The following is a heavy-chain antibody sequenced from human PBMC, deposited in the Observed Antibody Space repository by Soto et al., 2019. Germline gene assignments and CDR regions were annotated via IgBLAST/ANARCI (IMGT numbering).Heavy chain of an antibody. CDR3: AKAGYDILTGYYTPFDY. J-gene: IGHJ4*02. CDR2: ISWNSGSI. Sequence: GGSLRLSCAASGFTFDDYAMHWVRQAPGKGLEWVSGISWNSGSIGYADSVKGRFTISRDNAKNSLYLQMNSLRAEDTALYYCAKAGYDILTGYYTPFDYWGQGTLVTVSS. V-gene: IGHV3-9*01. D-gene: IGHD3-9*01. CDR1: GFTFDDYA.